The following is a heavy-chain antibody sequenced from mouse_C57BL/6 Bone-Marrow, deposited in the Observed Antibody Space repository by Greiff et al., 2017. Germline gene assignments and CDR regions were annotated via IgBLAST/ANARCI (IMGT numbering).Heavy chain of an antibody. CDR1: GYAFSSSW. J-gene: IGHJ3*01. D-gene: IGHD4-1*01. Sequence: QVHVKQSGPELVKPGASVKISCKASGYAFSSSWMHWVKQRPGKGLEWIGRICPGDGDTNYNGKFKGKSTMTADKASSTPYMQLSSLTSEDSAVYFCAGYWTEFAYWGQGTLVTVSA. CDR3: AGYWTEFAY. V-gene: IGHV1-82*01. CDR2: ICPGDGDT.